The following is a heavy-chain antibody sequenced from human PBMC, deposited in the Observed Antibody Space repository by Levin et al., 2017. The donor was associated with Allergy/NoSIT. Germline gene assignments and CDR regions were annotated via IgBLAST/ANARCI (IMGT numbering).Heavy chain of an antibody. J-gene: IGHJ3*02. CDR2: IDWDDDK. V-gene: IGHV2-70*01. D-gene: IGHD1-26*01. Sequence: SGPTLVKPTQTLTLTCTFSGFSLSTSGMCVSWIRQPPGKALEWLALIDWDDDKYYSTSLKTRLTISKDTSKNQVVLTMTNMDPVDTATYYCARIGGDGSYDPYAFDSWGQGTMVTVSS. CDR3: ARIGGDGSYDPYAFDS. CDR1: GFSLSTSGMC.